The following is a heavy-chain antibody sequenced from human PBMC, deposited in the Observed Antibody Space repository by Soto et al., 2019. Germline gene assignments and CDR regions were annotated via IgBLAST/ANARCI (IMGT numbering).Heavy chain of an antibody. Sequence: GGSLRLSCAASGFTFSSYSMNWVRQAPGKGLEWVSSISSSSSYIYYADPVKGRSTISRDNAKNSLYLQLNSRRPEGPAVYSCARGTPYSRKYNGWFDPWGQCTLVTVSS. V-gene: IGHV3-21*01. D-gene: IGHD6-13*01. J-gene: IGHJ5*02. CDR3: ARGTPYSRKYNGWFDP. CDR1: GFTFSSYS. CDR2: ISSSSSYI.